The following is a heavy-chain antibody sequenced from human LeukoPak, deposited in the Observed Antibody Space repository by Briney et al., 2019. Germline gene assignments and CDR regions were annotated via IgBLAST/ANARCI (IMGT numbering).Heavy chain of an antibody. Sequence: SETLSLTCTVSGGSISSYYWSWIRQPAGKGLEWIGRIYTSGSTNYNPSLKSRVTMSVDTSKNQFSLKLSSVTAADTAVYYCAREHYYGSGSHTAKINWFDPWGQGTLVTVSS. CDR1: GGSISSYY. V-gene: IGHV4-4*07. D-gene: IGHD3-10*01. J-gene: IGHJ5*02. CDR2: IYTSGST. CDR3: AREHYYGSGSHTAKINWFDP.